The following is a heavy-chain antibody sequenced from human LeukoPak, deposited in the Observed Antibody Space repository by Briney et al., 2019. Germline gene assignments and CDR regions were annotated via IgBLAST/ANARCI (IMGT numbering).Heavy chain of an antibody. CDR2: IKSKTDGGTT. D-gene: IGHD4-17*01. CDR1: GFTFSNAW. V-gene: IGHV3-15*01. Sequence: GGSLRLSCAASGFTFSNAWMSWVRQAPGKGLEWVGRIKSKTDGGTTDYAAPVKGRFTISRDDSKNTLYLQMNSLKTEDTAVYYCTTLLPSHDYGDYHPPLVDYWGQGTLVTVSS. CDR3: TTLLPSHDYGDYHPPLVDY. J-gene: IGHJ4*02.